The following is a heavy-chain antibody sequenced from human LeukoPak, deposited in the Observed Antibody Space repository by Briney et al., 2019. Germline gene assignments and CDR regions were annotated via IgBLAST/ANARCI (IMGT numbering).Heavy chain of an antibody. Sequence: GGSLRLSCAVSGFSVKDAWVSWVRQAPGKGLESVGRFRSKSEGGTIDYAAPVKGRFFISEDDSTNTVYLQMNNLKIEDAAVYYCTSGGGTVDFWGQGTLVTVSS. J-gene: IGHJ4*02. CDR1: GFSVKDAW. V-gene: IGHV3-15*01. CDR2: FRSKSEGGTI. CDR3: TSGGGTVDF. D-gene: IGHD2-15*01.